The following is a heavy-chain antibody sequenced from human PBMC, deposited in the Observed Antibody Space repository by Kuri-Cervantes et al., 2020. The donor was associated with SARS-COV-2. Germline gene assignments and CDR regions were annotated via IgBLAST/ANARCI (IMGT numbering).Heavy chain of an antibody. CDR3: ARDLGTVTVFDY. V-gene: IGHV3-20*04. CDR1: GFTFDDYG. Sequence: GGSLRLSCAASGFTFDDYGMSWVRQAPGKGLEWVSGINWNGGSTGYADSVKGRFTISRDNAKNSLYLQMSSLRAEDTAVYYCARDLGTVTVFDYWGQGTLVTVSS. J-gene: IGHJ4*02. D-gene: IGHD4-17*01. CDR2: INWNGGST.